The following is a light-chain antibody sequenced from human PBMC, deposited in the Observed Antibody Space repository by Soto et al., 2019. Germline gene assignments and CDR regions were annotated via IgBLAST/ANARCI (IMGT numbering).Light chain of an antibody. V-gene: IGKV3D-15*01. CDR1: QSVSSR. CDR2: GAS. CDR3: QQSYTTPWT. J-gene: IGKJ1*01. Sequence: MTQSPSSLSESVGGRVSVTCRASQSVSSRLAWYQQKPGQAPRLLIYGASSRATGIPDRFSGSGSGADFALTISSLQAQTFATYYCQQSYTTPWTFGQGTKVDIK.